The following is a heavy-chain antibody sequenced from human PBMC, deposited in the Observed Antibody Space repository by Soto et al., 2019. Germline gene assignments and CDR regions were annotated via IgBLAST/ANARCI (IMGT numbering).Heavy chain of an antibody. CDR2: IYSSGRT. J-gene: IGHJ4*02. CDR3: ARESYYDTSGAFDC. Sequence: QLQLQESGPGLVKPSETLSLACNVSGVTVSDKDSYWGWVRQPPGQGPEWIATIYSSGRTDYHPSLKSRLTIPADTSKNQISLRLGSVTDADVAMYYCARESYYDTSGAFDCWGQGTLVTVSS. CDR1: GVTVSDKDSY. V-gene: IGHV4-39*01. D-gene: IGHD3-22*01.